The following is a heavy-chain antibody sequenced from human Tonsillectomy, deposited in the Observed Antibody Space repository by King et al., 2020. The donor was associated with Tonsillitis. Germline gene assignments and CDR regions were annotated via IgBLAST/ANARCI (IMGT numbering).Heavy chain of an antibody. J-gene: IGHJ3*02. CDR2: ITSSSSTI. V-gene: IGHV3-48*02. CDR1: GFTFRSYS. D-gene: IGHD6-13*01. Sequence: VQLVESGGGLVQPGGSLRLSCAASGFTFRSYSMNWVRQAPGKGLEWVSYITSSSSTIYYADSVKGRFTISRDNAKNSLYLQMNSLRDEDTAVYYCARDRYSSSPAPPDAFDIWGQGTMVTVSS. CDR3: ARDRYSSSPAPPDAFDI.